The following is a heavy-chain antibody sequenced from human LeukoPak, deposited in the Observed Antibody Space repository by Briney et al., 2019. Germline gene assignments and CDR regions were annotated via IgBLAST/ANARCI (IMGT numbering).Heavy chain of an antibody. CDR1: GFNFSSYP. Sequence: GGSLRLSCTASGFNFSSYPMHWVRQAPGKGLEWVAVISYDGIKKYYADSVKGRLTISRDNSKNTLYLQMNGLRAEDTAVYYCARSSGSCTSTTCYTVYFDYWGQGTLVTVSS. J-gene: IGHJ4*02. CDR2: ISYDGIKK. CDR3: ARSSGSCTSTTCYTVYFDY. D-gene: IGHD2-2*02. V-gene: IGHV3-30*01.